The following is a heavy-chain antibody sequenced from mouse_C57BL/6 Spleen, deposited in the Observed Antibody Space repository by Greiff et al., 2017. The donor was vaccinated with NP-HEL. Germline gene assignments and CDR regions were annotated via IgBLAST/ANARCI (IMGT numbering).Heavy chain of an antibody. CDR2: IDPSDSET. V-gene: IGHV1-52*01. CDR3: ASGYYGSSYWFAY. D-gene: IGHD1-1*01. Sequence: QVQLQQSGPELVKPGASVKISCKASGYAFSSSWMNWVKQRPIQGLEWIGNIDPSDSETHYNQKFKEKATLTVDKSSSTAYMQLSSLTSEDSAVYYCASGYYGSSYWFAYWGQGTLVTVSA. J-gene: IGHJ3*01. CDR1: GYAFSSSW.